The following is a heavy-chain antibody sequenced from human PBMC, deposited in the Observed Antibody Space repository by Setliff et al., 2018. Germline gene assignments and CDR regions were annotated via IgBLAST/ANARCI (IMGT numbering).Heavy chain of an antibody. D-gene: IGHD3-10*01. J-gene: IGHJ6*03. CDR1: GFNFRTYT. Sequence: LRLSCAASGFNFRTYTMNWVRQAPGKGLEWVSYMSSSSSYIYYADSVKGRFTISRDNAKNSLDLQLNSLRAEDTAVYYCGRETGYSTGWGYGAGYYYYMDVWGKGTTVTVSS. V-gene: IGHV3-21*04. CDR3: GRETGYSTGWGYGAGYYYYMDV. CDR2: MSSSSSYI.